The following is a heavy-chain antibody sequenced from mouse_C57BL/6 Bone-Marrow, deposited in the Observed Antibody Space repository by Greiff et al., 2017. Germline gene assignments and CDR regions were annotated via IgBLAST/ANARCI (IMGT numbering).Heavy chain of an antibody. CDR3: ARDGCRCFDV. Sequence: QVQLQQPGAELVKPGASVKFSCTASGYTFTSYWMHWVKQRPGKGLEWIGMIHHNSGSTNYNEKFKSKATLTVDKSSSTAYMQLSSLTSEDSAVYYGARDGCRCFDVWGTGTTVTVSS. CDR1: GYTFTSYW. D-gene: IGHD1-1*01. CDR2: IHHNSGST. V-gene: IGHV1-64*01. J-gene: IGHJ1*03.